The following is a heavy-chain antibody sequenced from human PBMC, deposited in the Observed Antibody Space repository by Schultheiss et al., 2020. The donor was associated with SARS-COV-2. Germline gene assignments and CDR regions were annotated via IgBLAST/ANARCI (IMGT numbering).Heavy chain of an antibody. J-gene: IGHJ6*02. CDR3: TRHATSSGYDYYYGMDV. D-gene: IGHD5-12*01. V-gene: IGHV3-33*01. CDR2: IWYDGNNK. Sequence: GGSLRLSCAASGFTYSSYGMHWVRQAPGKGLEWVTVIWYDGNNKYYADSVKGRFTISRDNSKNTLYLQMNSLKTEDTAVYYCTRHATSSGYDYYYGMDVWGQGTTVTVSS. CDR1: GFTYSSYG.